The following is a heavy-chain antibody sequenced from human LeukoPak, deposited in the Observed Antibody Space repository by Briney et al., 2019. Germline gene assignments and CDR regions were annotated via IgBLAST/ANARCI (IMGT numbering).Heavy chain of an antibody. CDR2: LSGSGGGT. J-gene: IGHJ4*02. V-gene: IGHV3-23*01. D-gene: IGHD3-10*01. CDR3: AKRGVVIRVFLVGFHKEAYYFDS. Sequence: GGSLRLSCAVSGITLSNYGMSWVRQAPGKGLEWVAGLSGSGGGTNYADPVQGRFTISRDNPKNTLYLQTNSLRAEDTAVYFCAKRGVVIRVFLVGFHKEAYYFDSWGQGALVTVSS. CDR1: GITLSNYG.